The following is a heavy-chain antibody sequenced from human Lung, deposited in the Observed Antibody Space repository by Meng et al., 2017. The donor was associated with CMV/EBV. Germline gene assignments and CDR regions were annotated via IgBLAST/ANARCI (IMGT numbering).Heavy chain of an antibody. J-gene: IGHJ6*02. D-gene: IGHD1-26*01. CDR2: ISGSGGST. V-gene: IGHV3-23*01. CDR1: GFTFSSYA. Sequence: GGSLRLXXAASGFTFSSYAMSWVRQAPGKGLEWVSAISGSGGSTYYADSVKGRFTISRDNAKNSVYLQMNSLRAEDTAVYYCARDLYSGSYFGTGYYYGMNVWGQGTTVXVSS. CDR3: ARDLYSGSYFGTGYYYGMNV.